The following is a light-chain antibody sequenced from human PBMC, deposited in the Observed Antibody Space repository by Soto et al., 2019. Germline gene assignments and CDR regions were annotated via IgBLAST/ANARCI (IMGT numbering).Light chain of an antibody. J-gene: IGLJ1*01. CDR2: DVS. CDR1: SSDVGGYNY. V-gene: IGLV2-14*01. CDR3: SSYTSSSTGG. Sequence: QSALTQPASVSGSPGQSITISCTGTSSDVGGYNYVSWYQQHPGKASKLMIYDVSNRPSGVSNRFSGSKSGNTASLTISWLQAEDEADYYCSSYTSSSTGGFGTGTKVTVL.